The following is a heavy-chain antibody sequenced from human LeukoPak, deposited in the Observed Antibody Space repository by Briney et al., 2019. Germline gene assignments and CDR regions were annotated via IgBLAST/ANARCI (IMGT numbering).Heavy chain of an antibody. CDR1: GGTFSSYA. CDR3: ARGRLYSYGLHNFDY. Sequence: GASVKVSCKASGGTFSSYAISWVRQAPGQGLEWMGGIIPIFGTANYAQKFQGRVTITADESTSTAYMELSSLRSEDTAVYYCARGRLYSYGLHNFDYWGQGTLVTVSS. V-gene: IGHV1-69*13. CDR2: IIPIFGTA. D-gene: IGHD5-18*01. J-gene: IGHJ4*02.